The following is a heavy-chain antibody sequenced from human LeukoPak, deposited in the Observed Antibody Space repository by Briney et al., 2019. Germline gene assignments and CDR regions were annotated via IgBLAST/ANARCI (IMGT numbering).Heavy chain of an antibody. CDR3: ARHGDYGDYPDAFDI. J-gene: IGHJ3*02. CDR1: GGSISSCY. Sequence: SETLSLTCTVSGGSISSCYWSWIRQPPGKGLEWIGYIYYSGSTNYNPSLKSRVTISVDTSKNQFSLKLSSVTAADTAVYYCARHGDYGDYPDAFDIWGQGTMVTVSS. D-gene: IGHD4-17*01. CDR2: IYYSGST. V-gene: IGHV4-59*08.